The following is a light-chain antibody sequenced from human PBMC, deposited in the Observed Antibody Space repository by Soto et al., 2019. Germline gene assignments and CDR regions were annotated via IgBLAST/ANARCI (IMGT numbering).Light chain of an antibody. CDR2: AAS. J-gene: IGKJ4*01. CDR3: QKANTFPLT. CDR1: QGILNW. Sequence: DVQVTQSPSSVSASVGDRITITCRASQGILNWLVWYQQKPGKAPKLLISAASKLQRGVPSRFSGSGSGSDFTLTIPCLQPADFATDYCQKANTFPLTFGGRTKVEI. V-gene: IGKV1-12*01.